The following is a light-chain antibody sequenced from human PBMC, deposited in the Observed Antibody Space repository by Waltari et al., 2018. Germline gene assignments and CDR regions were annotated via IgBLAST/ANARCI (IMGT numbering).Light chain of an antibody. CDR2: GIS. J-gene: IGKJ1*01. Sequence: IVMTQSPGPLSVSPGQRAPLPCRASETIYNFLAWYQQKPGQSPRLLIHGISTRAAGVPARFTGSGSGADFTLTIDSLQSDDFALYFCQQYFNWPLTFGQGTKVEI. CDR1: ETIYNF. CDR3: QQYFNWPLT. V-gene: IGKV3-15*01.